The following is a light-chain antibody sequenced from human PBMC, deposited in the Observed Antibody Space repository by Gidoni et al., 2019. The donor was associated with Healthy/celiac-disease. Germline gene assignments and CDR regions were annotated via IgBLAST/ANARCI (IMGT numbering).Light chain of an antibody. Sequence: EIVLTQSPATLSLSPGDRATLTCRASQSVSSYLAWYQQKPGQAPRLLIYDASNRATGIPARFSGSGSGTDFTLTISSLEPEDFAVYYCQQRSNGALTFGGXTKVEIK. V-gene: IGKV3-11*01. CDR2: DAS. J-gene: IGKJ4*01. CDR1: QSVSSY. CDR3: QQRSNGALT.